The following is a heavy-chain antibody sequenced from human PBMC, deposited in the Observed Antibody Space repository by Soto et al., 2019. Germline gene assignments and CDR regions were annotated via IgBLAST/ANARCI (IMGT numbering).Heavy chain of an antibody. CDR1: GFTFSSYA. V-gene: IGHV3-30-3*01. CDR2: ISYDGSNK. CDR3: ARDRERYCSGGSCYSPFDY. J-gene: IGHJ4*02. D-gene: IGHD2-15*01. Sequence: QVQLVESGGGVVQPGRSLRLSCAASGFTFSSYAMHWVRQAPGKGLGWVAVISYDGSNKYYADSVKGRFTISRDNSKNTLYLQMNSLRAEETAVYYCARDRERYCSGGSCYSPFDYWGQGTLVTVSS.